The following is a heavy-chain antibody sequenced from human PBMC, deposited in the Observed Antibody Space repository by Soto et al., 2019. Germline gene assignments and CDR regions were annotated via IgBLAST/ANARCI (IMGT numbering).Heavy chain of an antibody. Sequence: SETLSLTCTVSGGSISSYYWSWIRQPPGKGLEWIGYIYYSGSTNYNPSLKSRVTISVDTSKNQFSLKLSSVTAADTAVYYCARSNYGDPYYYMDVWGKGTTVTVSS. J-gene: IGHJ6*03. D-gene: IGHD4-17*01. CDR1: GGSISSYY. V-gene: IGHV4-59*08. CDR2: IYYSGST. CDR3: ARSNYGDPYYYMDV.